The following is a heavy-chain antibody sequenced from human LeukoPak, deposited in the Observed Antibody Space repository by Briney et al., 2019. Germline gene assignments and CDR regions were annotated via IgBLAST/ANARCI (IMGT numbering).Heavy chain of an antibody. V-gene: IGHV1-2*02. CDR1: GYNFSVYY. Sequence: GASVTVSCKGSGYNFSVYYMHWVRQAPGHGLEWMGWMDPNSGDTIYAPKFQGRVSMTRATSITTAYMELRSLTFDDSAMYYCATRGGLTPNTLAMWGHGTMVTVSS. CDR2: MDPNSGDT. J-gene: IGHJ3*01. CDR3: ATRGGLTPNTLAM. D-gene: IGHD2-15*01.